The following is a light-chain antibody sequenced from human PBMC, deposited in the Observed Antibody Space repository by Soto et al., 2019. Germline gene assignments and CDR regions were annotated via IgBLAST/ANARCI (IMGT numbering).Light chain of an antibody. CDR1: QTISSW. V-gene: IGKV1-5*03. CDR3: QHYNSYSEA. CDR2: QAS. Sequence: DIHMTQSASTLSGSVGDRVTITCRAGQTISSWLAWYQQKPGKAPKLLIYQASTLKSGVPSRFSGSGSGTEFTLTISSLQPDDFETYYCQHYNSYSEAFGQGTKVDIK. J-gene: IGKJ1*01.